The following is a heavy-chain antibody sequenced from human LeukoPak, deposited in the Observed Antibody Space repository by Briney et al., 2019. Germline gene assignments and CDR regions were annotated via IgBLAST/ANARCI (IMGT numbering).Heavy chain of an antibody. V-gene: IGHV3-30-3*01. CDR1: GFTFSSYA. J-gene: IGHJ4*02. D-gene: IGHD4-11*01. CDR2: ISYDGSNK. Sequence: GGSLRLSCAASGFTFSSYAMHWVRQAPGKGLEWVAVISYDGSNKYYADSVKGRFTISRDNSKNTLYLQMNSLRAEDTAVYYCAREVYSLPDYWGQGTLVTVSS. CDR3: AREVYSLPDY.